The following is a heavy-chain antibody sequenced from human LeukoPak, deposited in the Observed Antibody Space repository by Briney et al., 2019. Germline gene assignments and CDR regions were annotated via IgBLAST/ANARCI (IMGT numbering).Heavy chain of an antibody. CDR1: GFTFSSYE. Sequence: GSLRLSCAASGFTFSSYEVHWVRQAPGKGLEWVSYINPSGNTFDYADSVKGRFTISRDNAKNSLYLQMNSLRAEDTAVYYCARGRIYFDYWGQGTLVTVSS. CDR2: INPSGNTF. D-gene: IGHD2-15*01. CDR3: ARGRIYFDY. J-gene: IGHJ4*02. V-gene: IGHV3-48*03.